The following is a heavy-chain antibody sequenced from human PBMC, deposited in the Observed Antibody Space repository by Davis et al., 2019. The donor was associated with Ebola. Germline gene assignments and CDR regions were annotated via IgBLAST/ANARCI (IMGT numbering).Heavy chain of an antibody. V-gene: IGHV3-23*01. Sequence: PAGSLTLSCAASGFTFSTYAINWVRQASGKGLEWVSAVNRGGVGTYYADSVKGRFTISRANSKNTVYLQMSSLRDDDTAVYYCARDKFGGLGTSLDDWGQGALVTVSS. CDR3: ARDKFGGLGTSLDD. CDR1: GFTFSTYA. D-gene: IGHD3-16*01. CDR2: VNRGGVGT. J-gene: IGHJ4*02.